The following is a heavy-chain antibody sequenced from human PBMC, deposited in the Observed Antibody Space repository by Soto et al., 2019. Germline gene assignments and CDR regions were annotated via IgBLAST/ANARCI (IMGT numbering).Heavy chain of an antibody. J-gene: IGHJ4*02. Sequence: PSETQSLTCTVSGAYIGSYYWSWIRQPPGKGLEWIGFIYYSGSTNYNPSLKSRVTISVDTSKNQFSLRVSSVTAADTAVYYCARDQNGSPHFDYWGQGTLVTVSS. CDR3: ARDQNGSPHFDY. CDR1: GAYIGSYY. CDR2: IYYSGST. V-gene: IGHV4-59*01. D-gene: IGHD1-26*01.